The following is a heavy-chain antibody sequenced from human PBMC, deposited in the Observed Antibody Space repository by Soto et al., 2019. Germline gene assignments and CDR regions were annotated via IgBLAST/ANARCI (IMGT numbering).Heavy chain of an antibody. CDR1: GGSISSGGYY. CDR2: IYYSGST. D-gene: IGHD3-10*01. V-gene: IGHV4-31*03. Sequence: QVQLQESGPGLVKPSQTLSLTCTVSGGSISSGGYYWSWIRQHPGKGLEWIGYIYYSGSTYYNPSLKSRVTISVDTSKNQFSLKLSSVTTADTAVYYCARDVIDYYGSGSLFDYWGQGTLVTVSS. J-gene: IGHJ4*02. CDR3: ARDVIDYYGSGSLFDY.